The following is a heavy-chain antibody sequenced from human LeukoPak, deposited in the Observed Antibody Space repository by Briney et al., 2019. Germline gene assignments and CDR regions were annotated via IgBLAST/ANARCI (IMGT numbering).Heavy chain of an antibody. CDR3: ARSPYSSSSPIGY. J-gene: IGHJ4*02. CDR1: GYSFSTYW. Sequence: GESLKISCKGSGYSFSTYWIGWVRQMPGKGLEWMGIIYPGDSDTRYSPSFQGQVTISADKSISTAYLQWSSLKASDTAMYYCARSPYSSSSPIGYWGQGTLVTVSS. V-gene: IGHV5-51*01. CDR2: IYPGDSDT. D-gene: IGHD6-6*01.